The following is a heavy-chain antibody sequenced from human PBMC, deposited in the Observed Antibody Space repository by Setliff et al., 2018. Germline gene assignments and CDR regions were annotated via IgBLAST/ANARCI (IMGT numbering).Heavy chain of an antibody. CDR1: GGTFRTDG. V-gene: IGHV1-69*05. CDR3: ARINFYVSSGFYYASDY. D-gene: IGHD3-22*01. CDR2: IIPVFGTA. Sequence: GASVKVSCKASGGTFRTDGFNWVRQAPGQGLEWMGRIIPVFGTAKYVQKFQGRVTMTSDTSTSTVYMEFTGLTSDDTALYYCARINFYVSSGFYYASDYWGQGTLVTVSS. J-gene: IGHJ4*02.